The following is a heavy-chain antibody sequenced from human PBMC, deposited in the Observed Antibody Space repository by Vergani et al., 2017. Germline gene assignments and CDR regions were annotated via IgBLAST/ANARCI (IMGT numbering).Heavy chain of an antibody. Sequence: QVQLVQSGAEVKKPGASVKVSCKASGYTFTSYDINWVRQATGQGLEWMGWMNPNSGNTGYAQKFQGRVTMTRNTSISTAYMELSSLRSEDTAVYYCARAVYCSSTSFIAKLVRLYYYYYMDVWGKGTTVTVSS. V-gene: IGHV1-8*01. D-gene: IGHD2-2*01. CDR2: MNPNSGNT. CDR1: GYTFTSYD. J-gene: IGHJ6*03. CDR3: ARAVYCSSTSFIAKLVRLYYYYYMDV.